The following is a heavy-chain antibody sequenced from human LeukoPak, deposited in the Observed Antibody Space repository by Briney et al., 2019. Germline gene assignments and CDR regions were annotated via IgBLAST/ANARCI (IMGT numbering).Heavy chain of an antibody. CDR2: ISSSGSST. CDR1: GFTFSNYE. V-gene: IGHV3-48*03. Sequence: GALRLSCSTSGFTFSNYEMSWVRQTPGKGLEWVSYISSSGSSTYYADSVKGRFTISRDNAKSSWCLQMDSTRAGDTAVYYCAREDGSQLDYWGRGTLVTVSS. D-gene: IGHD1-26*01. J-gene: IGHJ4*02. CDR3: AREDGSQLDY.